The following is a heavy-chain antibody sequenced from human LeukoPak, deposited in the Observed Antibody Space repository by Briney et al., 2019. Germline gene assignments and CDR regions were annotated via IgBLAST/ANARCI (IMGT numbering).Heavy chain of an antibody. D-gene: IGHD3-9*01. Sequence: SGGSLRLSCAASGFTFSNYAMSWVRQAPGKGLEWVSAITGSGVNTYYADSVKGRFTISRDNSKNTVFLQMNSLRAEDTAVYYCAKWGDYDVLTGYYVSDYWGQGTLVTVSS. CDR2: ITGSGVNT. J-gene: IGHJ4*01. CDR3: AKWGDYDVLTGYYVSDY. CDR1: GFTFSNYA. V-gene: IGHV3-23*01.